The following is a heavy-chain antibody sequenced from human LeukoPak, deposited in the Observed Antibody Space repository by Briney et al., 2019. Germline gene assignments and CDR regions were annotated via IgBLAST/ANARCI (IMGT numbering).Heavy chain of an antibody. V-gene: IGHV3-21*01. CDR2: ISSSSSYT. D-gene: IGHD1-20*01. CDR3: ARDNPMGQITGTTYDY. Sequence: GGSLRLSCAASGLTFSSYSMNWVRQAPGKGLEWVSSISSSSSYTYYADSVKGRFTISRDNAKNSLYLQMNSLRAEDTAVYYCARDNPMGQITGTTYDYWGQGTLVTVSS. J-gene: IGHJ4*02. CDR1: GLTFSSYS.